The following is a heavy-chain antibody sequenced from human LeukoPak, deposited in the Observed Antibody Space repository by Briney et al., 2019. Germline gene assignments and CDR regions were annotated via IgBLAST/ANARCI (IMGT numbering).Heavy chain of an antibody. D-gene: IGHD3-10*01. CDR2: ISGSGGST. V-gene: IGHV3-23*01. CDR3: AKDRDGSGSYYY. Sequence: GGSLRLSCAASGFTFSSYAMSWVRQAPGKGLEWVSAISGSGGSTYYADSVKGRFTISRDNSKNTLYLQMKSLRAEDTALYYCAKDRDGSGSYYYWGQGTLVTVSS. CDR1: GFTFSSYA. J-gene: IGHJ4*02.